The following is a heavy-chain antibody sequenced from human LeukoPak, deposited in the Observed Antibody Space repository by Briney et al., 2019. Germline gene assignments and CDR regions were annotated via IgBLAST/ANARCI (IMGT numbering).Heavy chain of an antibody. CDR3: ARVLTFQRLVRS. CDR1: GGSISSSSYY. Sequence: SETLSLTCTVSGGSISSSSYYWGWIRQPPGKGLEWIGSIYYSGSTYYNPSLKSRVTISVDTSKNQFSLKLSSVTAADTAVYYCARVLTFQRLVRSWGQGTLVTVSS. J-gene: IGHJ4*02. D-gene: IGHD6-13*01. CDR2: IYYSGST. V-gene: IGHV4-39*07.